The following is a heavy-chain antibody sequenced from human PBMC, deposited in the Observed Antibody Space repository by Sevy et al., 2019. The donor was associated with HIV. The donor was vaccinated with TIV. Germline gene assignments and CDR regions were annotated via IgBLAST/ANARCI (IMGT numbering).Heavy chain of an antibody. CDR3: VGQFSGWYNWFDP. D-gene: IGHD6-19*01. J-gene: IGHJ5*02. Sequence: ASVKVSRTTSGSTFSGYYIQWVRQAPGQGPEWMGRINPHSGDTKYAQKFQGRVTMTRDTSIKTAYMELTRLTSDDTAMYYCVGQFSGWYNWFDPWGQGTLVTVSS. CDR1: GSTFSGYY. CDR2: INPHSGDT. V-gene: IGHV1-2*06.